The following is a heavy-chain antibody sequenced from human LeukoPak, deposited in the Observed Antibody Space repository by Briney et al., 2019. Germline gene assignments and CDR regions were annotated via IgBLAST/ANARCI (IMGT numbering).Heavy chain of an antibody. CDR2: ISAYNGNT. CDR1: GYTFTSYG. V-gene: IGHV1-18*01. D-gene: IGHD2-8*01. Sequence: ASVKVSCKASGYTFTSYGISWVRQAPGQGLEWMGWISAYNGNTNYAQKLQGRVTMTTDTSTSTAYMELRSLRSDDTAVYYCARDGRYCTNGVCYPNWFDPWGQGTLVTVSS. J-gene: IGHJ5*02. CDR3: ARDGRYCTNGVCYPNWFDP.